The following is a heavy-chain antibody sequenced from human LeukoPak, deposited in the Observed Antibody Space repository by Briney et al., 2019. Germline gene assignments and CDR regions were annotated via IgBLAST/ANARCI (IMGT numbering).Heavy chain of an antibody. CDR1: GGSFSGYY. J-gene: IGHJ6*02. CDR3: AAYSGSYYYGMDV. Sequence: NTSGTLSLTCAVYGGSFSGYYWSWIRQPPGKGLEWIGEINHSGSTNYNPSLKSRVTISVDTSKNQFSLKLSSVTAADTAVYYCAAYSGSYYYGMDVWGQGTTVTVSS. D-gene: IGHD1-26*01. V-gene: IGHV4-34*01. CDR2: INHSGST.